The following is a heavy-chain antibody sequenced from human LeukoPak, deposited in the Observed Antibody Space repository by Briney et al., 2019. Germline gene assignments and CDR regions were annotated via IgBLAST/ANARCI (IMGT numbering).Heavy chain of an antibody. V-gene: IGHV3-7*03. CDR3: ARDPLAGELRYYFDY. CDR2: INPDGSEK. J-gene: IGHJ4*02. CDR1: GFTFSSYG. D-gene: IGHD1-26*01. Sequence: PGGSLRLSCAASGFTFSSYGMHWVRQAPGKGLEWVANINPDGSEKYYADSVKGRFAISRDNSKNTLYLQMSSLRAGDTAVYYCARDPLAGELRYYFDYWGQGTLATVSS.